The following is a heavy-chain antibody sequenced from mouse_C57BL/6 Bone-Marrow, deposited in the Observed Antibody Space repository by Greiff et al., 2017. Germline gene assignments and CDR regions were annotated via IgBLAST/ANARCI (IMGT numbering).Heavy chain of an antibody. CDR3: TRRNYYGSRRDFDY. Sequence: QVQLKQSGAELVRPGASVTLSCKASGYTFTDYEMHWVKQTPVHGLEWIGAIDPETGGTAYNQKFKGKAILTADKSSSTAYMELRSLTSEDSAFYYCTRRNYYGSRRDFDYWGQGTTLTVSS. CDR1: GYTFTDYE. D-gene: IGHD1-1*01. J-gene: IGHJ2*01. CDR2: IDPETGGT. V-gene: IGHV1-15*01.